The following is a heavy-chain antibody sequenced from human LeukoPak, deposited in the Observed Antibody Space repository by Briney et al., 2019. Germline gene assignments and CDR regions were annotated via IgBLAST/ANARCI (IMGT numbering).Heavy chain of an antibody. J-gene: IGHJ4*02. V-gene: IGHV3-30*04. D-gene: IGHD1-26*01. CDR2: ISYDGSNK. CDR1: GFTFSSYA. Sequence: GGSLRLSCAASGFTFSSYAMHWVRQAPGKGLEWVAVISYDGSNKYYADSVKGRLTISRDNSKNTLYLQMNSLRAEDTAVYYCARDFSGSYYPAYYFDYWGQGTLVTVSS. CDR3: ARDFSGSYYPAYYFDY.